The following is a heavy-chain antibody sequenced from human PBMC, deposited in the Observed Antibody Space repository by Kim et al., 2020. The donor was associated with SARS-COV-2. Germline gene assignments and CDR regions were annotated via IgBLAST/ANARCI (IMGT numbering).Heavy chain of an antibody. CDR3: SRLGKEGWLARFYFGY. Sequence: GGSLRLSCAASGFTFISYAMSWVRQAPGQGLEWVSFIYRDSSGTDYVDSVKGRFTISRDNSKLNLQLNSRRSDATAASYCSRLGKEGWLARFYFGYWSQG. CDR1: GFTFISYA. CDR2: IYRDSSGT. D-gene: IGHD3-9*01. J-gene: IGHJ4*02. V-gene: IGHV3-23*03.